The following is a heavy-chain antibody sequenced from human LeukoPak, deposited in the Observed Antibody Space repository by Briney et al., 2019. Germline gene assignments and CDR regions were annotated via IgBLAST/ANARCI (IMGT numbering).Heavy chain of an antibody. J-gene: IGHJ4*02. CDR3: ARDYKPAYYYDSSGYYSKDY. CDR2: IIPIFGTA. V-gene: IGHV1-69*13. Sequence: GASVKVSCKASGGTLSSYAISWVRQAPGQGLEWMGGIIPIFGTANYAQKFQGRVTITADESTSTAYMELSSLRSEDTAVYYCARDYKPAYYYDSSGYYSKDYWGQGTLVTVSS. D-gene: IGHD3-22*01. CDR1: GGTLSSYA.